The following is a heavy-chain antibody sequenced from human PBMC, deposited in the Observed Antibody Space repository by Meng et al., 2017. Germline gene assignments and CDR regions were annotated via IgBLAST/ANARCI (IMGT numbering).Heavy chain of an antibody. CDR3: ASLRIAVAGINWFDP. D-gene: IGHD6-19*01. CDR2: IYYSGST. CDR1: GGSISSSSEY. V-gene: IGHV4-39*07. Sequence: QLQLQESGPGRVNTSEPLPLTFTVSGGSISSSSEYWGWIRQPPGKGLEWIGSIYYSGSTYYNPSLKSRVTISVDTSKNQFSLKLSSVTAADTAVYYCASLRIAVAGINWFDPWGQGTLVTVSS. J-gene: IGHJ5*02.